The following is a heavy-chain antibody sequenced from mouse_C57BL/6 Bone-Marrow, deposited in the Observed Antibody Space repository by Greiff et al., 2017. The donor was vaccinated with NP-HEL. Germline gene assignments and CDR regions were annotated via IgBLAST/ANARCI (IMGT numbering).Heavy chain of an antibody. CDR1: GYTFTSYW. CDR2: IHPNSGST. J-gene: IGHJ3*01. D-gene: IGHD1-1*01. V-gene: IGHV1-64*01. Sequence: QVHVKQPGAELVKPGASVKLSCKASGYTFTSYWMHWVKQRPGQGLEWIGMIHPNSGSTNYNEKFKSKATLTVDKSSSTAYMQLSSLTSEDSAVYYCARTSYYYGSSYGFAYWGQGTLVTVSA. CDR3: ARTSYYYGSSYGFAY.